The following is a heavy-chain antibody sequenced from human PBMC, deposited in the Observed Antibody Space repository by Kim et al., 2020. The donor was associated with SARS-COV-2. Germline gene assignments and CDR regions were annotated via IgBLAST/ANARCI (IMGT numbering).Heavy chain of an antibody. D-gene: IGHD6-19*01. CDR2: ISSSSSTI. J-gene: IGHJ6*02. CDR3: AREFLGNSSGWRGVGYYYGMDV. Sequence: GGSLRLSCAASGFTFSSYSMNWVRQAPGKGLEWVSYISSSSSTIYYADSVKGRFTISRDNAKNSLYLQMNSLRDEDTAVYYCAREFLGNSSGWRGVGYYYGMDVWGQGTTVTVSS. CDR1: GFTFSSYS. V-gene: IGHV3-48*02.